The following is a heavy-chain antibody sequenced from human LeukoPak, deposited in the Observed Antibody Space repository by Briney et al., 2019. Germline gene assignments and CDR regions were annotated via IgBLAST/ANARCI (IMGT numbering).Heavy chain of an antibody. CDR3: ARGYCSSTSCYGGDFYYYYMDV. V-gene: IGHV4-4*07. D-gene: IGHD2-2*01. Sequence: NPSETLSLTCTVSGGSISSFYWTWIRQPAGKGLEWIGLIYTSGSTNYNPSLKSRVTMSVDTSSNQFSLKLSSVTAADTAVYYCARGYCSSTSCYGGDFYYYYMDVWGTGTTVTVSS. CDR1: GGSISSFY. J-gene: IGHJ6*03. CDR2: IYTSGST.